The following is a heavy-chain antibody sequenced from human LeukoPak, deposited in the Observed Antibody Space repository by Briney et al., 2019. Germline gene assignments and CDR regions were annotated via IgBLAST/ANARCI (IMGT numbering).Heavy chain of an antibody. V-gene: IGHV3-66*01. Sequence: PGGSLRLSCAASGFTVSSNYMSWVRQAPGKGLEWLSVIYSGGNTYYADSVKGRFTISRDNSKNTLYLQMNSLRAEDTAVYYCARDHRVVGSSSSFGYWGQGTLVTVSS. CDR2: IYSGGNT. D-gene: IGHD6-6*01. J-gene: IGHJ4*02. CDR1: GFTVSSNY. CDR3: ARDHRVVGSSSSFGY.